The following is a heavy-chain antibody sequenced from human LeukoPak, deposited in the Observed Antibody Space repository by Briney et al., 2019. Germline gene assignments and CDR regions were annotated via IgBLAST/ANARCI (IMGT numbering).Heavy chain of an antibody. CDR1: GFSFRNTW. CDR2: IKKDETEI. CDR3: ATLNWHDGEVSGFDH. D-gene: IGHD2/OR15-2a*01. J-gene: IGHJ5*02. Sequence: GGSLRLSCTASGFSFRNTWMSWVRQAPGKGLEWVANIKKDETEIYYADSVKGRFTISRDNAKMPLYLQMNILRVEDTAVYYCATLNWHDGEVSGFDHWGERSTVTVSS. V-gene: IGHV3-7*01.